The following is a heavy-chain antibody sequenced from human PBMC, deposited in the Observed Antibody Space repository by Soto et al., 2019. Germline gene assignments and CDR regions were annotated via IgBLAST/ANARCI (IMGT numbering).Heavy chain of an antibody. J-gene: IGHJ6*03. CDR2: INHSGST. V-gene: IGHV4-34*01. D-gene: IGHD3-10*01. Sequence: PAETLSLTCAIYGGSFSGYYSSWIRQPAGKGLEWIGEINHSGSTNYIPSLKSRVTISVDTSKNQFSLKLSSVTAADTAVYYWAIEFRLLWFGSMDVWGKGATVTVSS. CDR1: GGSFSGYY. CDR3: AIEFRLLWFGSMDV.